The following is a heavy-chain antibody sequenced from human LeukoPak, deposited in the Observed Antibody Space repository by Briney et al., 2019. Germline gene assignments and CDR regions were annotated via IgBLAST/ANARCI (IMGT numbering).Heavy chain of an antibody. D-gene: IGHD6-13*01. J-gene: IGHJ4*02. CDR1: GFTFSSYA. Sequence: GGSLRLSCAASGFTFSSYAMSWVRQAPGKGLEWVSAISGSGGSTYYADPVKGRFTISRDNSKNTLYLQMNSLGAEDTAVYYCAKDLSGIAAAGTGFDYWGQGTLVTVSS. CDR3: AKDLSGIAAAGTGFDY. CDR2: ISGSGGST. V-gene: IGHV3-23*01.